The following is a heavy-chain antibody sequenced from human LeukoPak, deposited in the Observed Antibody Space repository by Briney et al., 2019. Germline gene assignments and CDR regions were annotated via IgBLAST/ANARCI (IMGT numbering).Heavy chain of an antibody. J-gene: IGHJ4*02. Sequence: GGSLRLSCAASGFIFSACAVHWIRQAPGKGLEWVAVISYDGSNKYYADSVKGRFTISSDNSKNTLYLQMNSLRAEDTAVYYCARDGAFGELLNYYFDYWGQGTLVTVSS. V-gene: IGHV3-30-3*01. CDR3: ARDGAFGELLNYYFDY. D-gene: IGHD3-10*01. CDR1: GFIFSACA. CDR2: ISYDGSNK.